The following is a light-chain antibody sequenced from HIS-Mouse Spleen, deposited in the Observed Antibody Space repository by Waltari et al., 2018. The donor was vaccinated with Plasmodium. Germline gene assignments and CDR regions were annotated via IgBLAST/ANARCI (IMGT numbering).Light chain of an antibody. Sequence: QSALTQPPSASGSPGQSVTISCTGTSSDVGGYNYVSWYQQHPGQAPKPMIYEVSKRPSGVPDRVSGAKSGNTASLTVSGLQAEDEADYYCSSDAGSNNLVFGGGTKLTVL. CDR3: SSDAGSNNLV. V-gene: IGLV2-8*01. CDR1: SSDVGGYNY. J-gene: IGLJ2*01. CDR2: EVS.